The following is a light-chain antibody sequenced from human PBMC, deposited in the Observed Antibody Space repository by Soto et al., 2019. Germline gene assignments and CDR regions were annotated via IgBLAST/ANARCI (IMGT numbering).Light chain of an antibody. CDR2: DAS. CDR1: QSLSSY. V-gene: IGKV3-11*01. CDR3: QQRSNWLT. J-gene: IGKJ4*01. Sequence: ENVVSHSPGTLSLSKGERATLSCRASQSLSSYLAWYQQKPGQAPRLLIYDASDRATGIPARFSGSRSGTDFTLTISSLEPEDFAVYYCQQRSNWLTFGGGTKVDIK.